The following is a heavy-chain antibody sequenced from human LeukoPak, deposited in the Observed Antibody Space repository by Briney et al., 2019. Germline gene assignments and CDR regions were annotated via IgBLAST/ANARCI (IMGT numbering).Heavy chain of an antibody. V-gene: IGHV4-38-2*01. D-gene: IGHD3-16*01. Sequence: PSETLSLTCAVSGYSISSGYYWGWIRQPPGKGLEWIGSIYHSGSTYYNPSLKSRVTTSVDTSKNQFSLKLSSVTAADTAVYYCARRGTNYYYYMDVWGKGTTVTVSS. CDR1: GYSISSGYY. CDR3: ARRGTNYYYYMDV. CDR2: IYHSGST. J-gene: IGHJ6*03.